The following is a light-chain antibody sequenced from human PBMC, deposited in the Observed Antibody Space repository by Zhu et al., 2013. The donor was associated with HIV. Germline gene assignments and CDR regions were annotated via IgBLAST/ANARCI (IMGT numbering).Light chain of an antibody. CDR3: CSYTTQRAPYV. CDR2: EVT. Sequence: QSALTQPASMSGSPGQSITLSCNGTNSDIGVSPFVSWFQQHPGKAPKLIIYEVTRRPSGVSNRFSGFKSGNTASLTISGLQADDEADYFCCSYTTQRAPYVFGGGTKVTVL. J-gene: IGLJ1*01. V-gene: IGLV2-14*03. CDR1: NSDIGVSPF.